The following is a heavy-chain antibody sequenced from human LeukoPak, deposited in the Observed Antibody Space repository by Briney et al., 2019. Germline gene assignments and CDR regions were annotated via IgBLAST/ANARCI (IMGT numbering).Heavy chain of an antibody. CDR2: IYPGDSNT. CDR3: ARGASGSYSY. V-gene: IGHV5-51*01. CDR1: GYSFTIYS. Sequence: ESLHISCKGSGYSFTIYSIGGVRHMPGKGLEGMGIIYPGDSNTKYSPSFQGQVTISADKSMSSAYLQLCSLKAADTAMYYWARGASGSYSYWGQGTLVTVSS. J-gene: IGHJ4*02. D-gene: IGHD3-10*01.